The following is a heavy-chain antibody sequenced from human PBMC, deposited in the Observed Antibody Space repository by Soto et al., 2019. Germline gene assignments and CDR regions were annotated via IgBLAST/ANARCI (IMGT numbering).Heavy chain of an antibody. J-gene: IGHJ6*02. V-gene: IGHV3-23*01. D-gene: IGHD2-8*01. CDR1: GFTFSSYA. CDR3: AKDVLIAQPRNYYYYGMDV. CDR2: ISGSGGST. Sequence: GGSLRLSCAASGFTFSSYAMSWVRQAPGKGLEWVSAISGSGGSTYYADSVKGRFTISRDNSKNTLYLQMNSLRAEDTAVYYCAKDVLIAQPRNYYYYGMDVWGQGTTVTVSS.